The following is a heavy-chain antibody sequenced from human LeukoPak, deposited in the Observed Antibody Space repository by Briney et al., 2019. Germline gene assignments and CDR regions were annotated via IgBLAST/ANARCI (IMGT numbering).Heavy chain of an antibody. V-gene: IGHV4-59*01. CDR1: GNSISSYY. Sequence: SETLSLTCTVSGNSISSYYWSWIQQPPGKGLEWIGYIDYSGNTNYNPTLKSRLTISVDTSKNQLSLKLTSVTAADTAVYYCARDLYSGSYRYFGYWGQGTLITVSS. CDR3: ARDLYSGSYRYFGY. D-gene: IGHD1-26*01. CDR2: IDYSGNT. J-gene: IGHJ4*02.